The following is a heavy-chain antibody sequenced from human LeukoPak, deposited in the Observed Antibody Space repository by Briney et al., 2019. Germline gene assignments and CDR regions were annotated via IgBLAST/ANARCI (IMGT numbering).Heavy chain of an antibody. V-gene: IGHV1-8*01. CDR3: ARMEVAVSAFDI. CDR2: MNPNSGNT. D-gene: IGHD6-19*01. Sequence: AASVKVSCKASGYTFTSYDINWVRQATGQGLEWMGWMNPNSGNTGYAQKFQGRVTMTRNTSISTAYMELSSLRSEDTAVYYCARMEVAVSAFDIWGQGTMVTVSS. J-gene: IGHJ3*02. CDR1: GYTFTSYD.